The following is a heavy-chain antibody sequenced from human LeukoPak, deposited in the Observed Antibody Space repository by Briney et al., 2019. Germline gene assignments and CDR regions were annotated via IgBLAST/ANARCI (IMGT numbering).Heavy chain of an antibody. CDR1: GGSIITYF. Sequence: SETLSLSCTVSGGSIITYFWSWLRQPPGKGLEWIGYIYYSGSTNYNPSPKSRVTISVDTSKNQFSLKLSSVTAADTAVYYCARGSVPTYGLDGWGHATTVTVFS. V-gene: IGHV4-59*01. CDR3: ARGSVPTYGLDG. CDR2: IYYSGST. D-gene: IGHD1-1*01. J-gene: IGHJ6*02.